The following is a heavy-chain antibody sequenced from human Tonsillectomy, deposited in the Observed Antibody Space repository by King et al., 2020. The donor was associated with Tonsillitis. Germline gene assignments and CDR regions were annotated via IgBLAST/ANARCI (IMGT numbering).Heavy chain of an antibody. Sequence: VQLVESGGGLVQPGGSLRLSCAASGFTFSRYNMNWVRQAPGKGLEWVSYISSSSSTIYYADSVKGRFTISRDNAKNSLLLQMNSLRAEDTAVYYCAEWFAGVWGQGTTVTVSS. D-gene: IGHD3-10*01. CDR3: AEWFAGV. CDR2: ISSSSSTI. V-gene: IGHV3-48*01. J-gene: IGHJ6*02. CDR1: GFTFSRYN.